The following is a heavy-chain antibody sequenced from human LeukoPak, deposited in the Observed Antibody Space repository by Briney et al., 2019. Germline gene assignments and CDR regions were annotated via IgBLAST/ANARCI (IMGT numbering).Heavy chain of an antibody. CDR3: AREMSGVAAAGNVV. V-gene: IGHV3-21*01. CDR2: ISSSSSYI. J-gene: IGHJ4*02. D-gene: IGHD6-13*01. CDR1: GFTFSSYS. Sequence: PGGSLRLSCAASGFTFSSYSMNWVRQAPGKGLEWVSSISSSSSYIYYADSVKGRFTISRDNAKNSLYLQMNSLRAEDTAVYYCAREMSGVAAAGNVVWGQGTLVTVSS.